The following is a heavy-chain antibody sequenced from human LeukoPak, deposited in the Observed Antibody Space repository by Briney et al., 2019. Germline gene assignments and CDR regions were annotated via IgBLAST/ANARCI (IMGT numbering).Heavy chain of an antibody. CDR3: ARSGAIVGALDV. Sequence: ASVKVSCKASGYTFTGYYMHWVRQAPGQGLEWMGWINPNSSGTNYAQKFQGRVTMTRDTSISTAYMELSRLRSDDTAVYYCARSGAIVGALDVWGKGTTVTVSS. D-gene: IGHD1-26*01. CDR1: GYTFTGYY. J-gene: IGHJ6*04. CDR2: INPNSSGT. V-gene: IGHV1-2*02.